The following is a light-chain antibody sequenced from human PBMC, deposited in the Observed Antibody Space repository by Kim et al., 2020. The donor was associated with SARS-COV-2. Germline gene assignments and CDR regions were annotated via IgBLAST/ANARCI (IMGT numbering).Light chain of an antibody. V-gene: IGKV1-9*01. CDR1: QGISSS. CDR3: QHLNTYPT. J-gene: IGKJ4*01. CDR2: AAS. Sequence: IQLTQSPSSLSASVGDRVTITCRASQGISSSLAWYQQKPGKAPNLLIYAASTLQTGVPSRFSGSGSGTVFTLTISSLQPEDFASYYCQHLNTYPTFGGGTKVDIK.